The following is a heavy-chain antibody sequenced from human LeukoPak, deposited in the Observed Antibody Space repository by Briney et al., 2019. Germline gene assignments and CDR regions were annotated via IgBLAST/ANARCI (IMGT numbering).Heavy chain of an antibody. V-gene: IGHV1-24*01. CDR1: GYTLTELS. CDR3: ATGPTYYYDSSGYQGGDY. CDR2: FDPEDGET. Sequence: ASVKVSCKVSGYTLTELSMHWVRQAPGKGLEWMGGFDPEDGETIYALKFQGRVTMTEDTSTDTAYMELSSLRSEDTAVYYCATGPTYYYDSSGYQGGDYWGQGTLVTVSS. J-gene: IGHJ4*02. D-gene: IGHD3-22*01.